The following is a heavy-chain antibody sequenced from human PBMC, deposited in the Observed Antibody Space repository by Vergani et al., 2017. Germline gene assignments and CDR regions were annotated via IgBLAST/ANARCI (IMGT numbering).Heavy chain of an antibody. D-gene: IGHD1-14*01. CDR2: IYYNGGT. Sequence: QVQLQESGPGLVKPSHTLSLTCTVSGGSISSGDYYWSWIRQPPGKGLEWIGYIYYNGGTYYNPSLKSRVTISVDTSKNQFSLKLSSVTAADTAVYYCVRDQPARNYYYGMDVWGQGTTVTVSS. CDR3: VRDQPARNYYYGMDV. J-gene: IGHJ6*02. CDR1: GGSISSGDYY. V-gene: IGHV4-30-4*08.